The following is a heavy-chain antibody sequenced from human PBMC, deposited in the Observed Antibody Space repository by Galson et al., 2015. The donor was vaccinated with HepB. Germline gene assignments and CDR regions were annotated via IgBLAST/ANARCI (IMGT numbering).Heavy chain of an antibody. CDR2: ISYTGSTT. V-gene: IGHV3-48*03. CDR1: GFTFSSYR. Sequence: SLRLSCAASGFTFSSYRMNWVRQAPGKGLEWISYISYTGSTTNYADSVRGRFTISRDNTKKSLFLQLNSLRVEDTAVYYCASSDQYFYYGMDIWGQGTTVTVSS. J-gene: IGHJ6*02. CDR3: ASSDQYFYYGMDI. D-gene: IGHD3-9*01.